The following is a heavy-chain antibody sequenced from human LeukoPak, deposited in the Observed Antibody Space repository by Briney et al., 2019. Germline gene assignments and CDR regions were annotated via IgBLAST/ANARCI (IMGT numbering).Heavy chain of an antibody. Sequence: GGSLRLSCAASGFTFSSYWMSWVRQAPGKGLEWVANIKQDGSEKYYVDSVKGRFTISRDNAKNSLYLQMNSLRAEDTAVYYCAREVVQQLITRHDAFDIWGQGTMVTVSS. V-gene: IGHV3-7*01. CDR3: AREVVQQLITRHDAFDI. D-gene: IGHD6-13*01. CDR1: GFTFSSYW. J-gene: IGHJ3*02. CDR2: IKQDGSEK.